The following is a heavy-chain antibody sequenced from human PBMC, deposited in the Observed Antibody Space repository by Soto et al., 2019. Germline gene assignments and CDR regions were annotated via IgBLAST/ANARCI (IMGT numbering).Heavy chain of an antibody. CDR1: GGSISSSSYY. J-gene: IGHJ4*02. V-gene: IGHV4-39*01. CDR2: IYYSGST. CDR3: ARHRAYSGYDQLFDY. D-gene: IGHD5-12*01. Sequence: SETLSLTCTVCGGSISSSSYYWGWISQHPEKGMEWIGSIYYSGSTYYNPSLKSRVTISVDTSKNQFSLKLSFVIAAFMALYYCARHRAYSGYDQLFDYWGQGTLVTVSS.